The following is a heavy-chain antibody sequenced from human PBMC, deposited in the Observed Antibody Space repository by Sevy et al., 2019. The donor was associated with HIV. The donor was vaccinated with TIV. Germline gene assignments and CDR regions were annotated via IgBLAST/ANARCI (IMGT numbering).Heavy chain of an antibody. CDR3: ARALADWGSFHYSL. CDR2: IKQDGTEE. Sequence: GGSLRLSCAASGFTFSTYWMTCVRQAPGKGLEWVANIKQDGTEEDYVDSVKGRFTISRDNAKKSLYLQLDSLRAEDTAVYFCARALADWGSFHYSLWGQGTLVTVSS. V-gene: IGHV3-7*01. CDR1: GFTFSTYW. J-gene: IGHJ4*02. D-gene: IGHD3-16*02.